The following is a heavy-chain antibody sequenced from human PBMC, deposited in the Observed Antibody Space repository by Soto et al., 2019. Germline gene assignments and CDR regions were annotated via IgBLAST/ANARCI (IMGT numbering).Heavy chain of an antibody. CDR1: GGAISSYY. D-gene: IGHD3-10*01. Sequence: SEPLSLTFTVPGGAISSYYWSWIRQPPGQGLEWIGYIYYSGSTNYNPSLKSRVTISVDTSKNQFSLKLSSVTAADTAVYYCARERSPGGYYYYGLEVSCQGTTVTLYS. CDR3: ARERSPGGYYYYGLEV. V-gene: IGHV4-59*01. J-gene: IGHJ6*02. CDR2: IYYSGST.